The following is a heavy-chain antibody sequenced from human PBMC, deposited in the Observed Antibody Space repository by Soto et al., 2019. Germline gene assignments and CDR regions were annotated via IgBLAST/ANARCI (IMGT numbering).Heavy chain of an antibody. D-gene: IGHD4-17*01. V-gene: IGHV1-8*01. Sequence: QVQLVQSGAEVKKPGASVKVSCKASGYTFTSYDINWVRQATGQGLEWMGWMNPNSGNTGYAQKFQGRVTMTRNTSISTAYMELSSLRSEDTAVYYCARGGADYGDYAHPPYYYGMDVWGQGTTVTVSS. CDR3: ARGGADYGDYAHPPYYYGMDV. J-gene: IGHJ6*02. CDR2: MNPNSGNT. CDR1: GYTFTSYD.